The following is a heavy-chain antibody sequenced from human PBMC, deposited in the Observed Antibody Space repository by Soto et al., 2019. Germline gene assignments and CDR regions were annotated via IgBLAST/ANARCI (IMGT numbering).Heavy chain of an antibody. CDR1: GYTFTSYD. D-gene: IGHD3-9*01. CDR2: MNPNSGNT. V-gene: IGHV1-8*01. Sequence: ASVKVSCKASGYTFTSYDINWVRQATGQGLEWMGWMNPNSGNTGYAQKFQGRVTMTRKTSISTAYMELSSLRSEDTAVYYCARSGFYYNILTGYYMGYYYYYMDVWGKGTTVTVSS. CDR3: ARSGFYYNILTGYYMGYYYYYMDV. J-gene: IGHJ6*03.